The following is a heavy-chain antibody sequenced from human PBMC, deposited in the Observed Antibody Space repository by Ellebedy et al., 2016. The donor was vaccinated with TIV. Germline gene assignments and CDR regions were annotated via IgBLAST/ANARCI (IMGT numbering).Heavy chain of an antibody. Sequence: KVSCKGTGYRFTSHWISWVRQMPGKGLEWMGRIDPSDSYTHYSPSFQGQVTISADRSISTAYLQWSSLKASDTAIYYCARHQKGGVTVDAFHRWGQGTMVTVSS. J-gene: IGHJ3*02. CDR1: GYRFTSHW. CDR3: ARHQKGGVTVDAFHR. V-gene: IGHV5-10-1*04. D-gene: IGHD3-16*01. CDR2: IDPSDSYT.